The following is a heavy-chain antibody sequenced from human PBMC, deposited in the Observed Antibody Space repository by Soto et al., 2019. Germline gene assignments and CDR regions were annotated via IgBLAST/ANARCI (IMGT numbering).Heavy chain of an antibody. Sequence: AGGSLRLSCAASGFSFSTYTMSWVRQAAGKGLEWVAGISISETTYYADSVKGRFTISRYNSENTLHMQMNSLRAEDTAVYYCAKDRAGVSSGYQHDAFDIWGQGTMVTVS. J-gene: IGHJ3*02. V-gene: IGHV3-23*01. D-gene: IGHD3-22*01. CDR2: ISISETT. CDR1: GFSFSTYT. CDR3: AKDRAGVSSGYQHDAFDI.